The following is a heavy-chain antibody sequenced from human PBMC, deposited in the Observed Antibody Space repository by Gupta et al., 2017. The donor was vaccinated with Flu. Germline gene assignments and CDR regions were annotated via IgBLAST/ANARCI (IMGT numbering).Heavy chain of an antibody. D-gene: IGHD3-16*02. CDR3: AGRIEAFDI. CDR1: GCISSSSYY. CDR2: IYYSGST. J-gene: IGHJ3*02. V-gene: IGHV4-39*01. Sequence: GCISSSSYYWGWIRQPPGKGLEWIGSIYYSGSTYYNPSLKSRVTISVDTSKNQFSLKLSSVTAADTAVYYWAGRIEAFDIWGQGTMVTVSS.